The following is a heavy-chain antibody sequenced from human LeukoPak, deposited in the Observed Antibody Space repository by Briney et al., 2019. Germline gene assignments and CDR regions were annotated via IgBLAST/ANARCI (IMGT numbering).Heavy chain of an antibody. V-gene: IGHV4-61*01. CDR1: GGSVSSGSYY. CDR2: IHYSGST. J-gene: IGHJ4*02. CDR3: ARLPVYCIGGSCYYFDY. D-gene: IGHD2-15*01. Sequence: SETLSLTCTVSGGSVSSGSYYWGWIRQPPGKGLDWIVYIHYSGSTNYNPSLKSRVTISVDTSKNQFSLKLSSVAAADTAVYYCARLPVYCIGGSCYYFDYWGLGTLVTVSS.